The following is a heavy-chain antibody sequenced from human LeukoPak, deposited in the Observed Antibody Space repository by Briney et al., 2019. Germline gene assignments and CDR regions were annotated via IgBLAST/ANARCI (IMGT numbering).Heavy chain of an antibody. D-gene: IGHD3-10*01. CDR2: IKSKTDGGTT. CDR1: GFTFSNAW. V-gene: IGHV3-15*01. Sequence: GGSLRLSCAASGFTFSNAWMSWVRQAPGKGLEWVGRIKSKTDGGTTDYAAPVKGRFIISRDDSKNTLYLQMNSLKTEDTAVYYCTTGPVLLLWFGDRSMDVWGQGTTVTVSS. J-gene: IGHJ6*02. CDR3: TTGPVLLLWFGDRSMDV.